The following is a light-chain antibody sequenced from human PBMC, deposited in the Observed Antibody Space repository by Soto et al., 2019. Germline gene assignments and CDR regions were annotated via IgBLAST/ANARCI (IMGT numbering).Light chain of an antibody. CDR2: GNS. Sequence: QSVLTQPPSVSGAPGQRVTISCTWSSSNIGAGHDVHWYQQLPGTAPKLLMYGNSIRPSGVPDRFSGSKSGTSASLAITGLQADDEADYYCQSYDSSLSAWVFGGGTKLTVL. V-gene: IGLV1-40*01. J-gene: IGLJ3*02. CDR3: QSYDSSLSAWV. CDR1: SSNIGAGHD.